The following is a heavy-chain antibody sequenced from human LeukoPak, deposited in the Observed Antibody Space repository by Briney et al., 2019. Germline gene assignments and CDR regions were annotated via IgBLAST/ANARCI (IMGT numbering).Heavy chain of an antibody. Sequence: GGSLRLSCAASGFTFSREAMHWVRQDSDRGLEWLAVISNDGSTKYYADSAKGRFTISRDNSRNTLYLQMNSLRPEDTAVYYCARDKTGGLYATFDYWGQGTLVTVSS. CDR2: ISNDGSTK. V-gene: IGHV3-30-3*01. CDR3: ARDKTGGLYATFDY. J-gene: IGHJ4*02. D-gene: IGHD6-19*01. CDR1: GFTFSREA.